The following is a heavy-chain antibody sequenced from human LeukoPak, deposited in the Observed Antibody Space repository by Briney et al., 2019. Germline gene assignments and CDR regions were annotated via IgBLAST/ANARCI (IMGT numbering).Heavy chain of an antibody. CDR1: GYTFTGYY. CDR3: ARGFEYSSSSPI. Sequence: ASVKVSCKASGYTFTGYYMHWVRQAPGQGLEWMGWINPNSGGTNYAQKFQGRVTMTRDTSISTAYMELSRLRSDGTAVYYCARGFEYSSSSPIWGQGTMVTVSS. J-gene: IGHJ3*02. CDR2: INPNSGGT. V-gene: IGHV1-2*02. D-gene: IGHD6-6*01.